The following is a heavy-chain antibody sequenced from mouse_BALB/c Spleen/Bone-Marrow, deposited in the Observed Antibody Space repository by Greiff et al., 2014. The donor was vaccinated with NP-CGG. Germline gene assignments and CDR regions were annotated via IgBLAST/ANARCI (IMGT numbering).Heavy chain of an antibody. CDR1: GFSLTSYG. Sequence: QVQLKDSGPGLVAPSQSLSITCTVSGFSLTSYGVYWARQPPGKGLEWLGVIWAGGSTNYNSGLMSRLSISKDNSKSQVLLKMNSLQTDNTAMYYCARVYGSSYDPYYYAMDYWGQGTSVTVSS. CDR3: ARVYGSSYDPYYYAMDY. CDR2: IWAGGST. D-gene: IGHD1-1*01. V-gene: IGHV2-9*02. J-gene: IGHJ4*01.